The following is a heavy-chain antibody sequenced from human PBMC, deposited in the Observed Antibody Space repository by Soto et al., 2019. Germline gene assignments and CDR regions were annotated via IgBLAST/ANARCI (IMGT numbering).Heavy chain of an antibody. CDR1: GYTFTSYG. CDR2: ISAYNGNT. D-gene: IGHD3-9*01. CDR3: ARDRHFEWLFSFRGMDV. J-gene: IGHJ6*02. V-gene: IGHV1-18*01. Sequence: QVQLVQSGAEVKKPGASVKVSCKASGYTFTSYGISWVRQAPGQGLEWMGWISAYNGNTNYAQKLQGRVTMTTDTSTSTAYMELRSLRSDDTAVYYCARDRHFEWLFSFRGMDVWGQGTTVTVSS.